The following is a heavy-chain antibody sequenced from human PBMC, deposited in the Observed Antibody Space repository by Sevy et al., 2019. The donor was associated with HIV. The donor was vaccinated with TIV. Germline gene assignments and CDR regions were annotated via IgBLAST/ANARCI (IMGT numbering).Heavy chain of an antibody. Sequence: GGSLRLSCAASGFTFSSYAMSWVRQAPGKGLEWVSAISGRGGSRKYADSVKGGFTISRDNSKNTLYLQMNSLRAVDTAVYYCAKGGRITMVRGVHFDYWGQGTLVAVSS. CDR2: ISGRGGSR. CDR3: AKGGRITMVRGVHFDY. CDR1: GFTFSSYA. V-gene: IGHV3-23*01. J-gene: IGHJ4*02. D-gene: IGHD3-10*01.